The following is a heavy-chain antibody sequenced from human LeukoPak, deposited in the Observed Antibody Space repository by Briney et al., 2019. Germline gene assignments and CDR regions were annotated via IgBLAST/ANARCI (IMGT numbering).Heavy chain of an antibody. V-gene: IGHV1-2*02. Sequence: ASVKVSCKASGYTFTGYYMHWVRQGPGQGLEWMGWINPNSGGTNYAQKFQGRVTMTRDTSLSTAYMELSTLISDDAAVYFCARVAKFDYGDYYFDYWGQGTMVTVST. CDR1: GYTFTGYY. CDR2: INPNSGGT. CDR3: ARVAKFDYGDYYFDY. J-gene: IGHJ4*02. D-gene: IGHD4-17*01.